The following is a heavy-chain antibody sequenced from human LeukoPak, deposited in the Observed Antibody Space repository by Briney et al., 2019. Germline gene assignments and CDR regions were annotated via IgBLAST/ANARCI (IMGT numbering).Heavy chain of an antibody. Sequence: GGSLRLSCAASGSTFSSYGMHWVRQAPGKGLEWVAVIWYDGSNKYYADSVKGRFTISRDNSKNTLYLQMNSLRAEDTAVYYCARELTDSSSSCMDYWGQGTLVTVSS. CDR1: GSTFSSYG. V-gene: IGHV3-33*01. D-gene: IGHD6-6*01. J-gene: IGHJ4*02. CDR2: IWYDGSNK. CDR3: ARELTDSSSSCMDY.